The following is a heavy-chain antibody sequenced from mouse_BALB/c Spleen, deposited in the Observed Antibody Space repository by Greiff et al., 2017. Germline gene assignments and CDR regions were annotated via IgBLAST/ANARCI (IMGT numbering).Heavy chain of an antibody. V-gene: IGHV14-3*02. CDR3: AIDYDYDGAWYVDV. Sequence: EVQLQQSGAELVKPGASVKLSCTASGFNIKDTYMHWVKQRPEQGLEWIGRIDPANGNTKYDPKFQGKATITADTASNTAYLQLISLTSEDIAVYYCAIDYDYDGAWYVDVWGAGTTVTVSS. CDR2: IDPANGNT. D-gene: IGHD2-4*01. J-gene: IGHJ1*01. CDR1: GFNIKDTY.